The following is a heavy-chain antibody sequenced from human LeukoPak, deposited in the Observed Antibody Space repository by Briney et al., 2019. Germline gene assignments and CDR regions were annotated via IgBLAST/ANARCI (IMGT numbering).Heavy chain of an antibody. D-gene: IGHD5-18*01. CDR3: ARDLAYSRLDY. J-gene: IGHJ4*02. Sequence: GGSLRLSCAASGFTFSSYGRHWVRQAPGKGLEWVASINRDGNKKYSAHSVKGRFTISRDNAENSLYLQMNSLRVEDAAFYYCARDLAYSRLDYWGQGMLVTVSS. V-gene: IGHV3-7*01. CDR1: GFTFSSYG. CDR2: INRDGNKK.